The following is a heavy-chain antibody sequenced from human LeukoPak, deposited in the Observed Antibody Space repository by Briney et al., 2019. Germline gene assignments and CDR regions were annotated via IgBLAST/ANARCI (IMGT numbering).Heavy chain of an antibody. CDR3: ARGGRTWEPSSVYYFDY. Sequence: SETLSLTCTVSGGSISSGDYYWSWIRQPPGKGLEWIGNIYYSGSTYYNPSLKSRVAISVDTSKNQFSLKLSSVAAADTAVYYCARGGRTWEPSSVYYFDYWGQGTLVTVSS. CDR1: GGSISSGDYY. V-gene: IGHV4-30-4*01. CDR2: IYYSGST. D-gene: IGHD1-26*01. J-gene: IGHJ4*02.